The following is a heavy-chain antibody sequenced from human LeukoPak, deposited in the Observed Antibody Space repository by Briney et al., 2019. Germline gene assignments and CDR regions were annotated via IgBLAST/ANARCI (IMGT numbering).Heavy chain of an antibody. V-gene: IGHV3-23*01. CDR3: AKPYYHDSSGYYPYYFDY. D-gene: IGHD3-22*01. J-gene: IGHJ4*02. Sequence: PGGSLRLSCAASGFTFSSYAMSWVRQAPGKGLEWVSAISGSGGSTYYADSVKGRFTISRDNSKNTLYLQMNSLRAEDTAVYYCAKPYYHDSSGYYPYYFDYWGQGTLVTVSS. CDR2: ISGSGGST. CDR1: GFTFSSYA.